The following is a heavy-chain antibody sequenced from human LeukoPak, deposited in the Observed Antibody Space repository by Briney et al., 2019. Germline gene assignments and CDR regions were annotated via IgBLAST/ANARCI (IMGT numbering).Heavy chain of an antibody. D-gene: IGHD1-1*01. J-gene: IGHJ6*03. CDR2: IYYSGST. Sequence: SETLSLTCTVSGGSISSSSYYWGWIRQPPGKGLEWIGSIYYSGSTYYNPSLKSRVTISVDTSKNQFSLKLSSVTAADTAVYYCARRPVHSSGYYYYYMDVWGKGTTVTISS. V-gene: IGHV4-39*07. CDR1: GGSISSSSYY. CDR3: ARRPVHSSGYYYYYMDV.